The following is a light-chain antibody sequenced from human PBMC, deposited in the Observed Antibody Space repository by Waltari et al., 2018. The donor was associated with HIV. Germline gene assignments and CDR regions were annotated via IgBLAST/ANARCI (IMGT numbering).Light chain of an antibody. CDR2: WAS. V-gene: IGKV4-1*01. Sequence: DIVMTQSPDSLALSLGERATINCKSSRSILYNSNNKNYLAWYQQKPGQPPPLLIYWASTREFGVPDRFSGSGSGTNFTLTISSLQTEDVAVYYCQQYFNAPITFGGGTRVEI. J-gene: IGKJ4*01. CDR1: RSILYNSNNKNY. CDR3: QQYFNAPIT.